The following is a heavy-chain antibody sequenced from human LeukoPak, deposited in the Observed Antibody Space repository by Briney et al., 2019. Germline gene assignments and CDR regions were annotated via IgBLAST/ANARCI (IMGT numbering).Heavy chain of an antibody. CDR2: IYPGDSDT. V-gene: IGHV5-51*01. J-gene: IGHJ4*02. CDR1: GYSFTSYW. Sequence: GESLKISCKGSGYSFTSYWIGWVRQMPGQGLEWMGIIYPGDSDTRYSPSFHGQVTTSADKSTSTAYLQWSSLKASDTAMYYYASFRGYCSSTSCYEFDSWGQGTLVTVSS. D-gene: IGHD2-2*01. CDR3: ASFRGYCSSTSCYEFDS.